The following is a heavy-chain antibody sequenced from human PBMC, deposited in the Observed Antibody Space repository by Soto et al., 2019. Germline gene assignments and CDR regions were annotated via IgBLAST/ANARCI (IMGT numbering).Heavy chain of an antibody. CDR2: ISSNGGST. J-gene: IGHJ4*02. CDR1: GFTFSSYA. D-gene: IGHD2-8*01. CDR3: ARATQCTNGVCPILGTGDY. Sequence: GGSLRLSCAASGFTFSSYAMHWVRQAPGKGLEYVSAISSNGGSTYYANSVKGRFTISRDNSKNTLYLQMGSLRAEDMAVYYCARATQCTNGVCPILGTGDYWGQGTLVTVSS. V-gene: IGHV3-64*01.